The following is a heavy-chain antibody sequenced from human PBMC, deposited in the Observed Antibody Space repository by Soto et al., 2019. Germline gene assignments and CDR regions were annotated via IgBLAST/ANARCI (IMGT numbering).Heavy chain of an antibody. CDR1: GGSIISGNYY. CDR2: ISYSGTT. J-gene: IGHJ4*01. Sequence: PSETLSLTCTVSGGSIISGNYYWIWIRQAPGKGLEWIGFISYSGTTHYSASLRSRVSISVDTSKNQFSLDLSSVTAADTAVYYCATMGTPVTGLYYFDYWGQGTLVTVSS. D-gene: IGHD4-17*01. CDR3: ATMGTPVTGLYYFDY. V-gene: IGHV4-30-4*01.